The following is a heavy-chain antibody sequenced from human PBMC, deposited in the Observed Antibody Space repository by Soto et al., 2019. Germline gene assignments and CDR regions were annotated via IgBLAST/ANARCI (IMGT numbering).Heavy chain of an antibody. CDR2: IKSKIDGGTT. V-gene: IGHV3-15*07. Sequence: GGSLRLSCAASGFTFSNAWINWVRQAPGKGLEWVGRIKSKIDGGTTDFAAPVKGRFAISRDDSKKIAYMQMNSLKIEVTVVYYCTTDSYIDMPIVRFDXWGHGTLVTVSS. J-gene: IGHJ4*01. CDR1: GFTFSNAW. D-gene: IGHD2-15*01. CDR3: TTDSYIDMPIVRFDX.